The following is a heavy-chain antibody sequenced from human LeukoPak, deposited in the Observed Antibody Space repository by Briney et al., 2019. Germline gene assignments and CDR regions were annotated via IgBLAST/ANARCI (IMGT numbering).Heavy chain of an antibody. CDR1: GGSIISYY. CDR2: ISYSGTT. Sequence: SETLSLTCTVSGGSIISYYWSWIRQPPGQGLEWIGYISYSGTTNYNPSLQSRVTISVDTSKNQFSLKLSSVTAADTAVYYCARGSSGYYYVSDYWGQGTLVTVSS. V-gene: IGHV4-59*01. D-gene: IGHD3-22*01. J-gene: IGHJ4*02. CDR3: ARGSSGYYYVSDY.